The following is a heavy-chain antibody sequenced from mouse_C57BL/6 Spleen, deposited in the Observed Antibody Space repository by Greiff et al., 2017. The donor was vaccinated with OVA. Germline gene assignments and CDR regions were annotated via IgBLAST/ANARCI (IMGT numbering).Heavy chain of an antibody. J-gene: IGHJ2*01. CDR3: TRSGRPRRGGRFDY. CDR2: IDPETGGT. CDR1: GYTFTDYE. Sequence: QVQLQQSGAELVRPGASVTLSCKASGYTFTDYEMHWVKQTPVHGLEWIGAIDPETGGTAYNQKFKGKAILTADKSSSTAYMELRSLTSEDSAVYYCTRSGRPRRGGRFDYWGQGTTLTVSS. D-gene: IGHD2-12*01. V-gene: IGHV1-15*01.